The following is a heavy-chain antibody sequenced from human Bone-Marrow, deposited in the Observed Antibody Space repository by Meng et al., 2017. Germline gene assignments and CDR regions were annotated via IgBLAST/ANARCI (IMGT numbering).Heavy chain of an antibody. V-gene: IGHV4-4*07. CDR3: AREGDSSHYDILTGSHYYFDY. D-gene: IGHD3-9*01. CDR1: GGSISSYY. Sequence: SETLSLTCTVPGGSISSYYWSWIRQPAGKGLEWIGRIYTSGSTNYNPSLKSRVTMSVDTSKNQFSLKLSSVTAADTAVYYCAREGDSSHYDILTGSHYYFDYWGQGTLVTVSS. CDR2: IYTSGST. J-gene: IGHJ4*02.